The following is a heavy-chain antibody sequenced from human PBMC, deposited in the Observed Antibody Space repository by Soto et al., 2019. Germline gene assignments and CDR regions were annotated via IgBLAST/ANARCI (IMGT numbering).Heavy chain of an antibody. CDR3: ARDTRYNWNYDYYYYMDV. V-gene: IGHV1-46*03. CDR1: GYTFTSYY. CDR2: INPSGGST. D-gene: IGHD1-20*01. J-gene: IGHJ6*03. Sequence: QVQLVQSGAEVKKPGASVKVSCKASGYTFTSYYMHWVRQAPGQGLEWMGIINPSGGSTSYAQKFQGKVTMTRDTSTSTVYMELSSLRSEDTAVYYCARDTRYNWNYDYYYYMDVWGKGTTVTVSS.